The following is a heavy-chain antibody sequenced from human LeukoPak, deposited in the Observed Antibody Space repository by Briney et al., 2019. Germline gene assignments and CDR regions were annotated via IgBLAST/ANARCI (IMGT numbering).Heavy chain of an antibody. J-gene: IGHJ6*03. D-gene: IGHD4-23*01. CDR3: AKGGYGGNSGSSHYMDV. CDR1: GFTFSNYE. V-gene: IGHV3-30*18. Sequence: GGSLRLSCAASGFTFSNYEMNWVRQAPGKGLEWVAVISYDGSNKYYADSVKGRFTISRDNSKNTLYLQMNSLRAEDTAVYYCAKGGYGGNSGSSHYMDVWGKGTTVTVSS. CDR2: ISYDGSNK.